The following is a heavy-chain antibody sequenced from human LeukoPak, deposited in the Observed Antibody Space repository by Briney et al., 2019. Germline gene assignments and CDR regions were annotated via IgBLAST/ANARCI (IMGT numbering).Heavy chain of an antibody. J-gene: IGHJ4*02. CDR1: GYTFTSYG. V-gene: IGHV1-46*01. CDR3: ARGTRPGYYDSSGYYYGGGFVY. Sequence: ASVKVSCKASGYTFTSYGISWVRQAPGQGREWMGIINPSGGSTSYAQKFQGRVTMTRDTSTSTVYMELSSLRSEDTAVYYCARGTRPGYYDSSGYYYGGGFVYWGQGTLVTVSS. D-gene: IGHD3-22*01. CDR2: INPSGGST.